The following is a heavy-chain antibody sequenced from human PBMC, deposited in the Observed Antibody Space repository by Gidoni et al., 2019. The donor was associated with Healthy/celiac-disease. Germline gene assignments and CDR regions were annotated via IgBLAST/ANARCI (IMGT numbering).Heavy chain of an antibody. CDR1: GYPFTGYY. J-gene: IGHJ3*02. V-gene: IGHV1-2*04. CDR3: ARDMGSMITFGGVIVTDAFDI. D-gene: IGHD3-16*02. CDR2: INPNSGGT. Sequence: QVQLVQSGAEVKKPGASVKVSCQASGYPFTGYYMPWVRQDPGQGLEWMGWINPNSGGTNYEQKFQGWVTMTRDTSISTAYMELSRLRSDDTAVYYGARDMGSMITFGGVIVTDAFDIWGQGTMVTVSS.